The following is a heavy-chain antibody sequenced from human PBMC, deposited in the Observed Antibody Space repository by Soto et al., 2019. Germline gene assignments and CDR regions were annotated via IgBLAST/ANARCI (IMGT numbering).Heavy chain of an antibody. CDR1: GGSISSSSYY. Sequence: PSETLSLTCTVSGGSISSSSYYWGWIRQPPGKGLEWIGSIYYSGSTYYNPSLKSRVTISVDTSKNQFSLKLSSVTAADTAVYYCARLSAYYYDSSGYYFFDYWGQGTLVTVSS. CDR2: IYYSGST. D-gene: IGHD3-22*01. V-gene: IGHV4-39*01. CDR3: ARLSAYYYDSSGYYFFDY. J-gene: IGHJ4*02.